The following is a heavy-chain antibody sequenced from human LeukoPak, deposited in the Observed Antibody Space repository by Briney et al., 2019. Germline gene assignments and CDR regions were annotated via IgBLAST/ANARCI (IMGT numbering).Heavy chain of an antibody. CDR2: ISYDGSNK. V-gene: IGHV3-30-3*01. J-gene: IGHJ4*02. Sequence: GGSLRLSCAASGFTFSSYAMHWVRQAPGKGLEWVAVISYDGSNKYSADSVKGRFTISRDNSKNTLYVQMNSLRAEDTAVYYCARDRNSYDSSSLDYWGQGSLVTVSS. CDR3: ARDRNSYDSSSLDY. CDR1: GFTFSSYA. D-gene: IGHD3-22*01.